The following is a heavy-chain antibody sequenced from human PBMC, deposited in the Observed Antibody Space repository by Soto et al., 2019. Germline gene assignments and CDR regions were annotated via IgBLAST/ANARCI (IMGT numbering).Heavy chain of an antibody. CDR3: AKDIDL. D-gene: IGHD1-26*01. CDR1: GFTFSSYA. CDR2: ISSNSGSI. J-gene: IGHJ4*02. V-gene: IGHV3-64*04. Sequence: GGSLRLSXSASGFTFSSYAMHWVRQAPGKGLEYVSAISSNSGSIGYADSVKGRFTISRDNAKNSLYLQMNSLRAEDTALYYCAKDIDLWGQGTLVTVSS.